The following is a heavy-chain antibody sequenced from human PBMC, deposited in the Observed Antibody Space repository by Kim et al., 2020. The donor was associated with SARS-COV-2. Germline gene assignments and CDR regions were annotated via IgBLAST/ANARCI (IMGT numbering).Heavy chain of an antibody. CDR1: GYSFTSYW. CDR2: IDPSDSYT. D-gene: IGHD3-10*01. Sequence: GESLKISCKGSGYSFTSYWISWVRQMPGKGLEWMGRIDPSDSYTNYSPSFQGHVTISADKSISTAYLQWSSLKASDTAMYYCARLDYYGSGSYPPAGYWGQGTLVTVSS. CDR3: ARLDYYGSGSYPPAGY. J-gene: IGHJ4*02. V-gene: IGHV5-10-1*01.